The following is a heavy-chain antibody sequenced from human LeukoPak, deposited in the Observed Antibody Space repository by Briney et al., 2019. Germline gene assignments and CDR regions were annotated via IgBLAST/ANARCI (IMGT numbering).Heavy chain of an antibody. V-gene: IGHV4-39*07. D-gene: IGHD2-21*01. CDR1: GGSIRSSSYY. Sequence: SETLSLTCTVSGGSIRSSSYYWGWIRQPPGKGMEWIGSIYYSGSTYYNPSLKSRVTISVDTSKNQFSLKLSSVTAADTAVYYCARARYSNYYYYYYYIDVWGKGTTVTVSS. J-gene: IGHJ6*03. CDR2: IYYSGST. CDR3: ARARYSNYYYYYYYIDV.